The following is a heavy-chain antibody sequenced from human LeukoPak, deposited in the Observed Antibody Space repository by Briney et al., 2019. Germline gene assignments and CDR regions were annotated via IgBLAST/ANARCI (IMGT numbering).Heavy chain of an antibody. CDR1: GFTFSSYW. J-gene: IGHJ6*03. CDR2: IKQDGSEK. Sequence: GGSLRLSCAASGFTFSSYWMSWVRQAPGKGLEWVANIKQDGSEKYYVDSVEGRFTISRDNAKNSLYLQMNSLRAEDTAVYYCARRPIGGYYYMDVWGKGTTVTVSS. V-gene: IGHV3-7*01. CDR3: ARRPIGGYYYMDV. D-gene: IGHD3-16*01.